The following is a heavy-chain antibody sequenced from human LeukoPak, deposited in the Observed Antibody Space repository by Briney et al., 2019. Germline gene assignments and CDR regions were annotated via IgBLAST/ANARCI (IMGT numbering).Heavy chain of an antibody. Sequence: SETLSLTCTVSGDFSSSFYWSWLRQSPGKGLEWIGYIYTSGSTNYNPSLKSRVTISLDTSKNQFSLNLRCVTAADTAVYFCARQTHYDFWSGFHYHLDVWGKGTSVTVS. CDR1: GDFSSSFY. J-gene: IGHJ6*03. V-gene: IGHV4-4*09. CDR2: IYTSGST. D-gene: IGHD3-3*01. CDR3: ARQTHYDFWSGFHYHLDV.